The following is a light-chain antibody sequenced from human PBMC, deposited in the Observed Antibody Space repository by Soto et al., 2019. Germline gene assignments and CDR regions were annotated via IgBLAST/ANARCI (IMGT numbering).Light chain of an antibody. V-gene: IGKV3-15*01. CDR1: QGIGDT. J-gene: IGKJ2*01. CDR3: QQYGSTWYT. CDR2: DTS. Sequence: EIVMTQSPATLSVSPGEGATLSCRASQGIGDTLAWYQQKPGQTPRLLIYDTSIRATGVPARFSGSRSGAEFTLTITSQQSEDFAVYFCQQYGSTWYTFGQGTQLEIK.